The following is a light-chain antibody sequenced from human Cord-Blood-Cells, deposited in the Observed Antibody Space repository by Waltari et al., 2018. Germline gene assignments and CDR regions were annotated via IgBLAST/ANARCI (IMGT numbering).Light chain of an antibody. J-gene: IGLJ1*01. CDR2: EVS. V-gene: IGLV2-14*01. Sequence: QSALPQPAPVSGSPGQSITISCTGTTSDVSGYNYVSWYQQHPGKAPKLMIYEVSNRPSGVSNRFSGSKSGNTASLTISGLQAEDEADYYCSSYTSSSTSYVFGTGTKVTVL. CDR3: SSYTSSSTSYV. CDR1: TSDVSGYNY.